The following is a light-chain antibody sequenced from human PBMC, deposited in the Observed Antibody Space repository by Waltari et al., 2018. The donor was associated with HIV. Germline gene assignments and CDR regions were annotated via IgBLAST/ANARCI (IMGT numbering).Light chain of an antibody. CDR2: RDN. CDR3: AAWDDTLSGWV. J-gene: IGLJ3*02. V-gene: IGLV1-47*01. CDR1: SAHIGNT. Sequence: QSVLPHPPSASGTPGQRVTISCYGSSAHIGNTVHWYQQHPGAAPKVVIYRDNHRPSGVPDRCSGSRSGTSASLDVSGLRSEDEATYFCAAWDDTLSGWVFGGGTKLTVL.